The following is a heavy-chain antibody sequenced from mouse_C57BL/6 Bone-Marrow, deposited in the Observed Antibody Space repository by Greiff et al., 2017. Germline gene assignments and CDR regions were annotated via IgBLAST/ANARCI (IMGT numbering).Heavy chain of an antibody. CDR2: INPSSGYT. CDR3: ARNYYGSSYLYWYFDV. V-gene: IGHV1-7*01. D-gene: IGHD1-1*01. CDR1: GYTFTSYW. J-gene: IGHJ1*03. Sequence: QVQLQQSGAELAKPGASVKLSCKASGYTFTSYWMHWVKQRPGQGLEWIGYINPSSGYTKYNQKFKDKATLTAEKSSSTAYMQLSSLTYEDSAVYYCARNYYGSSYLYWYFDVWGTGTTVTVSS.